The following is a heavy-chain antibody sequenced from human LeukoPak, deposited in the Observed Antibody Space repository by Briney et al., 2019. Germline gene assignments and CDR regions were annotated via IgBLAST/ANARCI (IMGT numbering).Heavy chain of an antibody. Sequence: PGGSLRLSCAASGFTFSDYYMSWIRQAPGKGLEWVSYISSSGSTIYYADSVKGRFTISRDNSKNTLYLQMNSLRAEDTAVYYCARVRSPPDILTGYPDYWGQGTLVTVSS. V-gene: IGHV3-11*04. CDR3: ARVRSPPDILTGYPDY. J-gene: IGHJ4*02. CDR2: ISSSGSTI. D-gene: IGHD3-9*01. CDR1: GFTFSDYY.